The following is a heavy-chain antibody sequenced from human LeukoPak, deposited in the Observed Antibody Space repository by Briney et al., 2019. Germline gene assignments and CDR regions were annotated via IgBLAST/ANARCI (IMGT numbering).Heavy chain of an antibody. J-gene: IGHJ4*02. CDR2: FDPEDGET. CDR3: ASRGYCSSTSCGGVDY. Sequence: ASVKVSCKVSGYTLTELSMHWVRQSPGKGLEWMGGFDPEDGETIYAQKFQGRVTMTEDTSTDTAYMELSSLRSEDTAVYYCASRGYCSSTSCGGVDYWGQGTLVTVSS. V-gene: IGHV1-24*01. CDR1: GYTLTELS. D-gene: IGHD2-2*01.